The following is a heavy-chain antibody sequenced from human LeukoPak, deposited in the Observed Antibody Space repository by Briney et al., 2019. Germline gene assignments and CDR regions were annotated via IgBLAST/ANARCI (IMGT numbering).Heavy chain of an antibody. CDR1: GGSFSGYY. CDR3: ARGPVRVAVY. V-gene: IGHV4-34*01. J-gene: IGHJ4*02. D-gene: IGHD3-10*01. CDR2: INHSGST. Sequence: PSETLSLTCAVYGGSFSGYYWSWIRQPPGKGLEWIGEINHSGSTNYNPSLKSRVTISVDTSKNQFSLKLSSVTAADTAVYHCARGPVRVAVYWGQGTLVTVSS.